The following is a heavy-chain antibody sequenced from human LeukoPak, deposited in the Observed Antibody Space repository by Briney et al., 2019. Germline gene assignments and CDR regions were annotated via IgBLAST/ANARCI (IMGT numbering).Heavy chain of an antibody. CDR1: GFTFSSYD. V-gene: IGHV3-13*01. CDR3: AKDGSPPITMIVGDAFDI. D-gene: IGHD3-22*01. Sequence: GGSLRLSCAASGFTFSSYDMHWVRQATGKGLEWVSAIGTAGDTYYPGSVKGRFTISRENAKNSLYLQMNSLRAGDTAVYYCAKDGSPPITMIVGDAFDIWGQGTMVTVSS. J-gene: IGHJ3*02. CDR2: IGTAGDT.